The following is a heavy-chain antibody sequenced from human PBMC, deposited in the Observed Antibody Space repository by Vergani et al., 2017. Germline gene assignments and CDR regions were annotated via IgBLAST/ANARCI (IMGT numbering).Heavy chain of an antibody. D-gene: IGHD5-12*01. V-gene: IGHV3-7*01. CDR3: AGVVGYSGIY. CDR2: IKEDGSEK. Sequence: EVQLVESGGGLVQPGGSLRLSCAASGFTLSSFWMGWVRQAAGKGLEWVANIKEDGSEKFYVDSVRGRIVISRDNAKNSLYLQLSSQRADDTAVYYCAGVVGYSGIYWGQGTLVTVFS. J-gene: IGHJ4*02. CDR1: GFTLSSFW.